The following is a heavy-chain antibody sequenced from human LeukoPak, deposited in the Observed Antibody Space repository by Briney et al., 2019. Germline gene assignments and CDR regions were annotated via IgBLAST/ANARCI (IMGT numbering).Heavy chain of an antibody. CDR1: GGSISSGDYY. CDR3: ARIVGAGDAFDI. V-gene: IGHV4-30-4*08. CDR2: IYYSGST. J-gene: IGHJ3*02. Sequence: SQTLSLTCIVSGGSISSGDYYWSWIRQPPGKVLEWIGYIYYSGSTYYNPSLKSRVTISVDTSKNQFSLKLSSVTAADTAVYYCARIVGAGDAFDIWGQGTMVTVSS. D-gene: IGHD1-26*01.